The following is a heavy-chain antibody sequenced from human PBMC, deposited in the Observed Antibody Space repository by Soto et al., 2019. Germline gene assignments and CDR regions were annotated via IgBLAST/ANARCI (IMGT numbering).Heavy chain of an antibody. CDR2: IKQDGSEK. D-gene: IGHD2-2*01. CDR1: GFTFSSYW. CDR3: ARVWGYCSSNSCRNWFDP. J-gene: IGHJ5*02. Sequence: EVQLVESGGGLVQPGGSLRLSCAASGFTFSSYWMSWVRQAPGKGLEWVANIKQDGSEKYYVDSVKGRFTISRDNAKNSLYLQMNNLRAEDTGVYYCARVWGYCSSNSCRNWFDPWGQGTLVTVSS. V-gene: IGHV3-7*01.